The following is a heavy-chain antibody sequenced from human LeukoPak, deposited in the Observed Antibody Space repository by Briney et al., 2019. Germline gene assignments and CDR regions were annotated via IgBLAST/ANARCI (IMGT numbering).Heavy chain of an antibody. CDR1: GFTFSIDA. CDR2: ISGSGGST. D-gene: IGHD3-22*01. J-gene: IGHJ4*02. Sequence: GGSLRLSCAASGFTFSIDAMSFVRETPGEGLERVSPISGSGGSTYYADSVKGGVTISRDNSKNTLYLQMNSLRAEDTAVYYCAKCPPQLRVVVLLVYWGQGTLVTVSS. V-gene: IGHV3-23*01. CDR3: AKCPPQLRVVVLLVY.